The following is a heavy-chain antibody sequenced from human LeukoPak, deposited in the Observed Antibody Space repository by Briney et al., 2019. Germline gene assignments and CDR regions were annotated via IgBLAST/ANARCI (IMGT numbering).Heavy chain of an antibody. CDR1: GFTFSSHA. D-gene: IGHD3-22*01. J-gene: IGHJ3*02. CDR3: ARDSGDYYDSSGFDPYAFDI. CDR2: ISYDGSNK. Sequence: GGSLRLSCAASGFTFSSHAIHWVRQALGKGLEWVAVISYDGSNKYYADSVKGRFTISRDNSKNTLYLQMNSLRAEDTAVYYCARDSGDYYDSSGFDPYAFDIWGQGTMVTVSS. V-gene: IGHV3-30*04.